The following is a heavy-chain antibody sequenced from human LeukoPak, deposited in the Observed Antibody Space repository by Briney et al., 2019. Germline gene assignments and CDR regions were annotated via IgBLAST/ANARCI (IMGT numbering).Heavy chain of an antibody. J-gene: IGHJ4*02. CDR2: ISYDGSNK. V-gene: IGHV3-30*18. Sequence: PGRSLRLSCAASGFTFSSYDMPWVRQAPGKGLEWVAVISYDGSNKYYADSVKGRFTISRDNSKNTLYLQMNSLRAEDTAVYYCAKLVYCGGDCSPGDYWGQGTLVTVSS. CDR3: AKLVYCGGDCSPGDY. CDR1: GFTFSSYD. D-gene: IGHD2-21*02.